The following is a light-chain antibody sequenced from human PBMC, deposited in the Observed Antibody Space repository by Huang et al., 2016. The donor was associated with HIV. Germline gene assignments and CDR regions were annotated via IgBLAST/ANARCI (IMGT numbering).Light chain of an antibody. CDR3: QQRSKWPPFT. J-gene: IGKJ3*01. CDR2: DAS. V-gene: IGKV3-11*01. Sequence: EIVLTQSPATLSLSPGERATLSCRASQSIGSYLAWYQQKPGQAPRLLIYDASNSATGIPARFSGSGSGTDFTLTISSLEPEDFAVYYCQQRSKWPPFTFGPGTKVDIK. CDR1: QSIGSY.